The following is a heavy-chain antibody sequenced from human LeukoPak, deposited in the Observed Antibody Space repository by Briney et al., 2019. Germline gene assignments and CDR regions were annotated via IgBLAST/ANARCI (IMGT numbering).Heavy chain of an antibody. CDR2: IKQDGSEK. J-gene: IGHJ6*03. CDR1: GFTFSSYS. CDR3: ARLETRFLEWLSGYYYMDV. V-gene: IGHV3-7*01. Sequence: PGGSLRLSCAASGFTFSSYSMNWVRQAPGKGLEWVANIKQDGSEKYYVDSVKGRFTISRDNAKNSLYLQMNSLRAEDTAVYYCARLETRFLEWLSGYYYMDVWGKGTTVTVSS. D-gene: IGHD3-3*01.